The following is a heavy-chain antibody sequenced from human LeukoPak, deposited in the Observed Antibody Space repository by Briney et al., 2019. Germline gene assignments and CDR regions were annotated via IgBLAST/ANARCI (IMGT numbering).Heavy chain of an antibody. J-gene: IGHJ3*02. CDR3: AKDLYYDPARGAFGI. Sequence: GSLRLSCAASGFTFSSYSMNWVRQAPGKGLEWVSAISGSGGSTYYADSVKGRFTISRDNSKNTLYLQMNSLRAEDTAVYYCAKDLYYDPARGAFGIWGQGTMVTVSS. CDR2: ISGSGGST. V-gene: IGHV3-23*01. D-gene: IGHD3-16*01. CDR1: GFTFSSYS.